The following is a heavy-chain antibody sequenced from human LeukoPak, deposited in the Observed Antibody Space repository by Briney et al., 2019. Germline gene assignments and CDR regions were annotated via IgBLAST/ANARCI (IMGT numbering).Heavy chain of an antibody. CDR1: GFIFGEHA. Sequence: PGRSLRLSCLGSGFIFGEHAISWVRQAPGKALEWVGFIRSEAYGETTEYAASVSGRFIISRDNTRGIAYLQMNNLKIEDTAVYYCARGPILLWIHNGMDVWGPETTVTVSS. CDR2: IRSEAYGETT. V-gene: IGHV3-49*04. D-gene: IGHD3-10*01. J-gene: IGHJ6*02. CDR3: ARGPILLWIHNGMDV.